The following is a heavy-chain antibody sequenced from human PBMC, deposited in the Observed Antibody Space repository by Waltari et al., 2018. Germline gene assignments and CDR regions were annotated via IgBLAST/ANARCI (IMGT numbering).Heavy chain of an antibody. V-gene: IGHV4-30-4*08. CDR3: ARDGLGDGYYYYMDV. CDR1: GGSISSGAYS. J-gene: IGHJ6*03. CDR2: IYYSGST. Sequence: QVQLQESGPGLVKPSQTLSLTCTVSGGSISSGAYSWSWIRQPPGKGLEWIGYIYYSGSTYYNPSLKSRVTISVDTSKNQFSLKLSSVTAADTAVYYCARDGLGDGYYYYMDVWGKGTTVTISS. D-gene: IGHD3-10*01.